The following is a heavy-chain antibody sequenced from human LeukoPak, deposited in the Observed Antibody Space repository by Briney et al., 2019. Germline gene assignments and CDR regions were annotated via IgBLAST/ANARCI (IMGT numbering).Heavy chain of an antibody. CDR2: IYYSGST. J-gene: IGHJ4*02. Sequence: SETLSLTCTVSGGSISSSSYYWGWLRQPPGTGLEWIGSIYYSGSTYYNPSLKSRVTISVDTSKNQFSLKLSSVTAADTAVYYCARDGIAAAGTGGFFDYWGQGTLVTVSS. CDR1: GGSISSSSYY. D-gene: IGHD6-13*01. CDR3: ARDGIAAAGTGGFFDY. V-gene: IGHV4-39*07.